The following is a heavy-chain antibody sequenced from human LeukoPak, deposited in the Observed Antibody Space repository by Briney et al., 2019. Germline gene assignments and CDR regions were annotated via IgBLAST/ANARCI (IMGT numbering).Heavy chain of an antibody. CDR3: ARGTVDTAMVYYFDY. D-gene: IGHD5-18*01. CDR1: GGTLSNHA. J-gene: IGHJ4*02. V-gene: IGHV1-69*05. CDR2: IIPVSGTT. Sequence: ASVKVSCKASGGTLSNHAVSWVRQAPGQGLEWMGRIIPVSGTTNYAQKFQGRVTITTDESTSTAYMELSSLRSEDTAVYYCARGTVDTAMVYYFDYWGQGTLVTVSS.